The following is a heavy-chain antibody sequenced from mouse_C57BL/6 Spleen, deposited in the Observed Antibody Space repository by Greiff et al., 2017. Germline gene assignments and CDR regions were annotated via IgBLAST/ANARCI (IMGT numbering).Heavy chain of an antibody. J-gene: IGHJ1*03. CDR3: ARSDGRGHFDV. CDR1: GYSFTGYY. CDR2: INPSTGGT. D-gene: IGHD2-3*01. Sequence: VQLQQSGPELVKPGASVKISCKASGYSFTGYYMNWVKQSPEKSLEWIGEINPSTGGTTYNQKFKAKATLTVDKSSSTAYMQLKSLTSEDSAVYYCARSDGRGHFDVWGTGTTVTVSS. V-gene: IGHV1-42*01.